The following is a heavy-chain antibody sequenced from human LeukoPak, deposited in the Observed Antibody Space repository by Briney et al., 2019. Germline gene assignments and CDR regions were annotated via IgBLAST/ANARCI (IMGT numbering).Heavy chain of an antibody. CDR2: ISAYNGNT. J-gene: IGHJ4*02. D-gene: IGHD3-22*01. V-gene: IGHV1-18*01. Sequence: ASVKVSCKAFGYTFTSYGISWVRQAPGQGLEWMGWISAYNGNTNYAQKLQGRVTMTTDTSTSTAYMELRSLRSDDTAVYYCARTDYYDSSGSPSDYWGQGTLVTVSS. CDR3: ARTDYYDSSGSPSDY. CDR1: GYTFTSYG.